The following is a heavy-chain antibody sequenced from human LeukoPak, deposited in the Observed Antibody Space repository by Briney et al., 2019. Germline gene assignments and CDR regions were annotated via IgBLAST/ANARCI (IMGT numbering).Heavy chain of an antibody. CDR3: ARTWLVRGWFDP. J-gene: IGHJ5*02. Sequence: SETLSLTCTVSGGSISSYYWSWIRQPPGKGLEWIGEINHSGSTNYNPSLKSRVTISLDTSKNHFSLKLSSVTAADTAVYYCARTWLVRGWFDPWGQGTLVTVSS. CDR1: GGSISSYY. CDR2: INHSGST. V-gene: IGHV4-34*01. D-gene: IGHD6-19*01.